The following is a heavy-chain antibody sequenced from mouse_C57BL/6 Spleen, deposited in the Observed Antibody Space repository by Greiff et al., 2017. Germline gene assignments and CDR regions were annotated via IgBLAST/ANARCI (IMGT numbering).Heavy chain of an antibody. CDR3: ARNSYGSSSYYFDY. Sequence: VKLQESGPGLVAPSQSLSITCTVSGFSLTSYAISWVRQPPGKGLEWLGVIWTGGGTNYNSALKSRLSISKDNSKSQVFLKMNSLQTDDTARYYCARNSYGSSSYYFDYWGQGTTLTVSS. CDR2: IWTGGGT. D-gene: IGHD1-1*01. V-gene: IGHV2-9-1*01. CDR1: GFSLTSYA. J-gene: IGHJ2*01.